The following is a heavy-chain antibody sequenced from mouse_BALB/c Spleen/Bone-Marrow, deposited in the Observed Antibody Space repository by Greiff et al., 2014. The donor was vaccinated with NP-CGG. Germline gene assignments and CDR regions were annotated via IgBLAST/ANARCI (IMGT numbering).Heavy chain of an antibody. D-gene: IGHD1-2*01. CDR3: ARGDYGDHWYFDV. CDR2: IYPGDGDT. CDR1: GYNFTTHW. Sequence: VQLQQSGAELARPGASVKLSCKASGYNFTTHWMQWVKQRPGQGLEWIGAIYPGDGDTRYTQKFKGKATLTADKSSSTAYMQLSDFASEDSAVYYCARGDYGDHWYFDVWGAGTTVTVSS. J-gene: IGHJ1*01. V-gene: IGHV1-87*01.